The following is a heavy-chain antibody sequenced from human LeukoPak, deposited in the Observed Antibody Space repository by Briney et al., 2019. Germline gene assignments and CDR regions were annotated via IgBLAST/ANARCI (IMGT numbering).Heavy chain of an antibody. V-gene: IGHV3-30*18. Sequence: GGSLRLSCAASGFTFSSFAIHWVRQAPGKGLEWVAVISYDGSNKYYADSVKGRFTTSRDNSKNTLFLQMSSLRVEDTALYYCAKDLGGPGSSPFGYWGQGTLVTVSS. CDR3: AKDLGGPGSSPFGY. D-gene: IGHD3-10*01. CDR1: GFTFSSFA. J-gene: IGHJ4*02. CDR2: ISYDGSNK.